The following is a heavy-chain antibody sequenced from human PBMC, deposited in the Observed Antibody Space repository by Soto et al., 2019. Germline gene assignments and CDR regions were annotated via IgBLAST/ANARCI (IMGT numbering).Heavy chain of an antibody. J-gene: IGHJ6*02. D-gene: IGHD2-2*02. CDR1: GDSVSSNSAA. CDR3: ARALVPAAILYYYYGMDV. V-gene: IGHV6-1*01. Sequence: QSQTLSLTCAISGDSVSSNSAAWNWIRQSPSRGLEWLGRTYYRSKWYNDYAVSVKSRITINPDTSKNQFSLQLNSVTPEDTAVYYCARALVPAAILYYYYGMDVWGQGTMVTVSS. CDR2: TYYRSKWYN.